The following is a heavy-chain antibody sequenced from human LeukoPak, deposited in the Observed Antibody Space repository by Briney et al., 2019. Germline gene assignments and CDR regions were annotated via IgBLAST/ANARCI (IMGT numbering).Heavy chain of an antibody. CDR1: GGSFSVYY. CDR3: ACSSTNYYYYGMDV. Sequence: PSETLSLTCAVYGGSFSVYYWSWIRQPPGKGLEWIGEINHSGSTNYNPSLKSRVSISVDTSKNQFSLKLSSVTAADTAVYYCACSSTNYYYYGMDVWGQGTTVTVSS. J-gene: IGHJ6*02. CDR2: INHSGST. D-gene: IGHD2-2*01. V-gene: IGHV4-34*01.